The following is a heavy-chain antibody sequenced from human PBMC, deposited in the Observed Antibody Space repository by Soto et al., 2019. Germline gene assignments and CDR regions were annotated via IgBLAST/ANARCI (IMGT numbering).Heavy chain of an antibody. V-gene: IGHV3-33*01. Sequence: GESLKISCAASGFTFSSYGMHWVRQAPGKGLEWVAVIWYDGSNKYYADSVKGRFTISRDNSKNTLYLQMNSLRAEDTAVYDCARDLEYYYGSGSYYYYYGMDVWGQGTTVTVSS. CDR3: ARDLEYYYGSGSYYYYYGMDV. CDR2: IWYDGSNK. D-gene: IGHD3-10*01. CDR1: GFTFSSYG. J-gene: IGHJ6*02.